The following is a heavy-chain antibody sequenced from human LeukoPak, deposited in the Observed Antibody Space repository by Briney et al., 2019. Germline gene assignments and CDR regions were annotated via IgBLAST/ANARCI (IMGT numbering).Heavy chain of an antibody. CDR3: ARMQWLDNYFDY. Sequence: GGSLRFSCAASGFTVSSNYMSWVRQAPGKGLEWVSVIYSGGSTYYADSVKGRFTISRDNSKNTLYLQMNSLRAEDTAVYYCARMQWLDNYFDYWGRGTLVTVSS. J-gene: IGHJ4*02. D-gene: IGHD6-19*01. CDR2: IYSGGST. CDR1: GFTVSSNY. V-gene: IGHV3-53*01.